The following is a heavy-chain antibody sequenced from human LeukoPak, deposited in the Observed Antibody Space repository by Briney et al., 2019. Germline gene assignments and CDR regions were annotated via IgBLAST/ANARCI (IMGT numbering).Heavy chain of an antibody. D-gene: IGHD2-15*01. Sequence: SETLSLTCTVSSGSFISYYWSWIRQPPGKGLEWIGFVYYSGSTNYNPSLKSRVTISVDTSKNQFSLKLSSVTAADTAVYYCARSYYCTGGSCYYSFDFWGQGTLVTVSS. CDR3: ARSYYCTGGSCYYSFDF. V-gene: IGHV4-59*01. CDR1: SGSFISYY. CDR2: VYYSGST. J-gene: IGHJ4*02.